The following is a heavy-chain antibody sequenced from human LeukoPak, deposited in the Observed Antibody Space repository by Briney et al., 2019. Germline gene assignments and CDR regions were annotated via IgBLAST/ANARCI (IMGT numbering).Heavy chain of an antibody. CDR1: GGSISSYY. V-gene: IGHV4-59*06. CDR3: ASYCSGGSCYSPSFDY. CDR2: IYYSGSA. Sequence: SETLSLTCTVSGGSISSYYWSWIRQPPGKGLEWIGYIYYSGSAYYNPSLRSRVTISIDTSKNQFSLKLTSVTAADTAVYYCASYCSGGSCYSPSFDYWGQGTLVTVSS. D-gene: IGHD2-15*01. J-gene: IGHJ4*02.